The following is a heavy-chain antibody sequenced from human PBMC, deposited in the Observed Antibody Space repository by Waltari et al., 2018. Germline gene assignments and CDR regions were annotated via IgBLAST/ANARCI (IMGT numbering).Heavy chain of an antibody. CDR3: ATDSFRSGYYRDAFDI. D-gene: IGHD3-22*01. J-gene: IGHJ3*02. CDR1: GYTFTDYY. V-gene: IGHV1-69-2*01. CDR2: VDPEDGET. Sequence: EVQLVQSGAEVKKPGATVKISCKVSGYTFTDYYMHWVQQAPGKGLEWMGLVDPEDGETIYAEKFQGRVTITADTSTDTAYMELSGLRSEDTAVYYCATDSFRSGYYRDAFDIWGQGIMVTVSS.